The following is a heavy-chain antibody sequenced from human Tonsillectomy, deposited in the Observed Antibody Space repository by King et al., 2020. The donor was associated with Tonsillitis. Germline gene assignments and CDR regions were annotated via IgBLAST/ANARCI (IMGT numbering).Heavy chain of an antibody. CDR3: ASPQPYIDSSGWD. D-gene: IGHD6-19*01. CDR1: GFTFSSFW. Sequence: VQLVESGGGLVQPGGSLRLSCATSGFTFSSFWMHWVRQAPGKGLVWVSRINTDGSSTSYADSVKGRFTISRDNAKNTLYLQMHSLRAEDTAVYYCASPQPYIDSSGWDWGQGTLVTVSS. J-gene: IGHJ4*02. CDR2: INTDGSST. V-gene: IGHV3-74*01.